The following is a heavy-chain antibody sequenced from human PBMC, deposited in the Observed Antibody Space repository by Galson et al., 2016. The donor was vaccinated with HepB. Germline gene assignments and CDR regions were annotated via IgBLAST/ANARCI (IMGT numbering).Heavy chain of an antibody. CDR3: TTSGYSYGRFGY. CDR2: IYSGGTT. D-gene: IGHD5-12*01. CDR1: GFPVSTND. V-gene: IGHV3-53*01. J-gene: IGHJ4*02. Sequence: SLRLSCAASGFPVSTNDLSWVRQAPGKGLEWVSVIYSGGTTYYADSVKGRFTISRDNSKNTVYLQMNSLRAEDTAVYYCTTSGYSYGRFGYWGQGALVTVSS.